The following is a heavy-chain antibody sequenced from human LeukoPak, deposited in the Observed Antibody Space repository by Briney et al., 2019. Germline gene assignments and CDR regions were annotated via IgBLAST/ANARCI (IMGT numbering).Heavy chain of an antibody. V-gene: IGHV1-2*02. CDR1: GYTFTGYY. D-gene: IGHD3-3*01. CDR2: NNPNSGGT. Sequence: ASVKVSCKASGYTFTGYYMHWVRQAPGQGLEWMGWNNPNSGGTNYAQKFQGRVTMTRDTSISTAYMELSSLRSEDTAVYYCARESAYYDFWSVINHPYWFDPWGQGTLVTVSS. CDR3: ARESAYYDFWSVINHPYWFDP. J-gene: IGHJ5*02.